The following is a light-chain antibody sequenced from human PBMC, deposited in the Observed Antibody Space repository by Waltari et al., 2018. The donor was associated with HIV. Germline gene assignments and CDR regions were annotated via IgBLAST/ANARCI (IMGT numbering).Light chain of an antibody. CDR3: QQYGSSPLT. CDR2: GAS. CDR1: QSVTSSF. J-gene: IGKJ4*01. Sequence: EIVLTQSPGTLSLSPGERATLSCRASQSVTSSFLSWYQQKPGQAPRLLIYGASSRATGIPDRCSGGGSGTDFTRTISRLEPEDFAGYYCQQYGSSPLTFGGGTKVDIK. V-gene: IGKV3-20*01.